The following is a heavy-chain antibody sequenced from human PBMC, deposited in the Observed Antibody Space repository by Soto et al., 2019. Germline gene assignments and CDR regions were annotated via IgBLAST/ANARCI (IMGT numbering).Heavy chain of an antibody. D-gene: IGHD4-17*01. Sequence: TLSLTCAVSGGSISSGGYSWSWIRQPPGKRLEWIGYVYHSGSTYYSPCLKSRVTISVNRSKNQFSLKLSSVPAADTDVYYCARGDPTVGGMGVWGQGTIVTLS. V-gene: IGHV4-30-2*01. J-gene: IGHJ3*01. CDR3: ARGDPTVGGMGV. CDR1: GGSISSGGYS. CDR2: VYHSGST.